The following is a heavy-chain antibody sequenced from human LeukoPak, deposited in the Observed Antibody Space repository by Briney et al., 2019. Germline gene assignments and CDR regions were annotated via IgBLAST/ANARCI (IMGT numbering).Heavy chain of an antibody. CDR3: AKDGYSAYGSFDY. J-gene: IGHJ4*02. V-gene: IGHV3-30*18. CDR1: GFTFRSYG. D-gene: IGHD5-12*01. CDR2: ISYDGNTI. Sequence: GGPLRLSCAASGFTFRSYGMHWVRQAPGKGLEWVSVISYDGNTIYYADSAKGRFTISRDNSKDTLYLHMNSLRAEDTAVYHCAKDGYSAYGSFDYWGQGTLVTVSS.